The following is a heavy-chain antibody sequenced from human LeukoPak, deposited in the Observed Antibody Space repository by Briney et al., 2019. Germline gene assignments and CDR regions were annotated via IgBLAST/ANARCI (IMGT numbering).Heavy chain of an antibody. Sequence: SETLSLTCAVSGTTINSGRYYWNWIRQRPGEGLEWIGYISYSGTTYYNPSLLGRISISMDTSYKQFSLTLSSVTAADTALYYCARVVGHDFWSGYYIGYNWFDPWGQGTLVTVSS. J-gene: IGHJ5*02. D-gene: IGHD3-3*01. CDR3: ARVVGHDFWSGYYIGYNWFDP. V-gene: IGHV4-31*11. CDR2: ISYSGTT. CDR1: GTTINSGRYY.